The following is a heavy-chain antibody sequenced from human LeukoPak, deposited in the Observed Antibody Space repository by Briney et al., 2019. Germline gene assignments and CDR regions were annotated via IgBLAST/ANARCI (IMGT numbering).Heavy chain of an antibody. Sequence: GGSLRLSCAASGFTFSSYAMSWVRQAPGKGLEWVSAISGSADNTYYADSVKGRFTISRANSKNTLYLQMNSLRAEDTAVYYCARGQEFDDGVFDSWGQGTLVTVSS. CDR3: ARGQEFDDGVFDS. CDR2: ISGSADNT. J-gene: IGHJ4*02. V-gene: IGHV3-23*01. CDR1: GFTFSSYA. D-gene: IGHD1-1*01.